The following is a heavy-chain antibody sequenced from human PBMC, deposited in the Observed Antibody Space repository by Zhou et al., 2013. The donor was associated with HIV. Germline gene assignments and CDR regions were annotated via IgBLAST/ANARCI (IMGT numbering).Heavy chain of an antibody. CDR2: IIPIFGTA. J-gene: IGHJ6*02. D-gene: IGHD1-1*01. CDR1: GGTFSSYI. CDR3: ARDLLPTSHWTDSYYYGMDV. V-gene: IGHV1-69*08. Sequence: QVHLVQSGAEMKKPGSSVKVSCKASGGTFSSYIINWVRQAPGQGLEWMGRIIPIFGTANYAQTFQDRVTITADKSTSTAYMQLSSLRSEDTAVYFCARDLLPTSHWTDSYYYGMDVWGQGTTVTVSS.